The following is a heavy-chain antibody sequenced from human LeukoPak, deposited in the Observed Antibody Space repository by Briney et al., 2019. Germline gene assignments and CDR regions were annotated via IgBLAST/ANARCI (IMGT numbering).Heavy chain of an antibody. Sequence: GGSLRLSCAASGFTFSSFAMTWVRQAPGKGLEWVSYISSSGSTIYYADSVKGRFTISRDNAKNSLYLQMNSLRAEDTAVYYCATLPRIAARPTYYYYYMDVWGKGTTVTVSS. V-gene: IGHV3-48*04. J-gene: IGHJ6*03. D-gene: IGHD6-6*01. CDR1: GFTFSSFA. CDR2: ISSSGSTI. CDR3: ATLPRIAARPTYYYYYMDV.